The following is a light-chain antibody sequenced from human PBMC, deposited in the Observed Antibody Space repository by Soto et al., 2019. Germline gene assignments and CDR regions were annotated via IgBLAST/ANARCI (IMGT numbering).Light chain of an antibody. Sequence: DIVMTQSPLCLSVTPGVPASISATSSQSLLHSNGYNCLEWYVQNPGQSVQLLIYLVSRGASGVFDGFSACGSGVAFTLKLSRMEADAGGVYYCMEAVTGWAVGQATKVDIK. CDR3: MEAVTGWA. CDR2: LVS. CDR1: QSLLHSNGYNC. J-gene: IGKJ1*01. V-gene: IGKV2-28*01.